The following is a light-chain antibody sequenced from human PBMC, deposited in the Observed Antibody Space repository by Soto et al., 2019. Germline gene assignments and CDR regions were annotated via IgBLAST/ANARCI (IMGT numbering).Light chain of an antibody. CDR1: QSVSSSY. J-gene: IGKJ3*01. Sequence: PGERVTLSCRASQSVSSSYLTWYQQKPGQAPRLLIYGASTRATSIPARFSGSGSGTDFTRTISSLQPEDFAVYYCQQHYTRFTFGPGTKLDIK. CDR2: GAS. V-gene: IGKV3D-7*01. CDR3: QQHYTRFT.